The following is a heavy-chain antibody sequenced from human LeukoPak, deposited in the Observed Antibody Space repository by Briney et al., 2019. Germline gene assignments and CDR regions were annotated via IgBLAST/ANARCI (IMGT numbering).Heavy chain of an antibody. CDR2: IYYSGST. D-gene: IGHD3-3*01. Sequence: SETLSLTCTVSGGSISSYYWSWIRQPPGKGLEWIGYIYYSGSTNYNPSLKSRVTISVDTSKNQFSLKLSSATAADTAVYYCARVGAEWLPSYWGQGTLVTVSS. CDR1: GGSISSYY. CDR3: ARVGAEWLPSY. V-gene: IGHV4-59*01. J-gene: IGHJ4*02.